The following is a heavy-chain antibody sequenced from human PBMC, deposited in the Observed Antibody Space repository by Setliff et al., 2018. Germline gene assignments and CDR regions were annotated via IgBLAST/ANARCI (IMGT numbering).Heavy chain of an antibody. V-gene: IGHV3-7*01. Sequence: PGGSLRLSCAASGFTFSSHWMSWVRQAPGKGLEWVANIKQDGSEKYYVGSVKGRFTISRDNVKNSLFLQMNSLRAEDTAVYYCVRDLHWGFDYWGLGTLVTVSS. CDR3: VRDLHWGFDY. D-gene: IGHD7-27*01. J-gene: IGHJ4*02. CDR1: GFTFSSHW. CDR2: IKQDGSEK.